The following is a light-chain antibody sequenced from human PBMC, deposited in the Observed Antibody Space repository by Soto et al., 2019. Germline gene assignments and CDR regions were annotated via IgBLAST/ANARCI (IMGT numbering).Light chain of an antibody. CDR1: QSVSSK. Sequence: EIVMTQSPATLSVSPGERATLSCRASQSVSSKLAWYQQKPGQAPRLLIYGASTRATGIPARFSGSGSGTEFTLTISSLQSEDFAVYYCQQYSHWPPYTFGQGTNLEIK. V-gene: IGKV3-15*01. CDR2: GAS. CDR3: QQYSHWPPYT. J-gene: IGKJ2*01.